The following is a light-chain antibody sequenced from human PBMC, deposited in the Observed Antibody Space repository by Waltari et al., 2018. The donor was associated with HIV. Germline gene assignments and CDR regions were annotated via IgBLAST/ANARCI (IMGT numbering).Light chain of an antibody. CDR1: SSDVGSYNL. Sequence: QSALTQPASVSGSLGQSITISCTGTSSDVGSYNLVSWYQQHPGKAPKLMVYEVNKRPSGVSNRFFGSKSGNTASLTISGLQAEDEADYYCCSYADSVIFVFGGGTKLTVL. CDR3: CSYADSVIFV. J-gene: IGLJ2*01. V-gene: IGLV2-23*02. CDR2: EVN.